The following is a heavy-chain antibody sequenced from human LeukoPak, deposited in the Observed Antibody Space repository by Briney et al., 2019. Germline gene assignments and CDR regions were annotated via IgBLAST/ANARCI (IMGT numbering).Heavy chain of an antibody. CDR3: ARDRQTYGDYDP. D-gene: IGHD4-17*01. V-gene: IGHV1-69*05. CDR2: IIPIFVTA. Sequence: SVKVSCKASGGTFSSYAISWVRQAPGQGLEWMGRIIPIFVTANYAQKFQGRVTITTDESTSTAYMELSSLRSEDTAVYYCARDRQTYGDYDPWGQGTLVTVSS. CDR1: GGTFSSYA. J-gene: IGHJ5*02.